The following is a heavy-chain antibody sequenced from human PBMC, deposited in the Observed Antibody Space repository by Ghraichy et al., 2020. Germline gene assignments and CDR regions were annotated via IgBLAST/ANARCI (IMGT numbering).Heavy chain of an antibody. CDR2: IIPIFGTA. J-gene: IGHJ4*02. CDR1: GGTFSSYA. V-gene: IGHV1-69*13. D-gene: IGHD3-22*01. CDR3: ARGGGYYYDSSGLYFDY. Sequence: SVKVSCKASGGTFSSYAISWVRQAPGQGLEWMGGIIPIFGTANYAQKFQGRVTITADESTSTAYMELSSLRSEDTAVYYCARGGGYYYDSSGLYFDYWAREPWSPSPQ.